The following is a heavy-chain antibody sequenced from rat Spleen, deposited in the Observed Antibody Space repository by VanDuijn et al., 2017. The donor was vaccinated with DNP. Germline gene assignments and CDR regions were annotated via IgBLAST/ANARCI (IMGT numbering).Heavy chain of an antibody. Sequence: EVQLVESGGGPVQPGRSLKLSCVASGFTFSSFPMAWVRQAPTKGLEWVATISTSGGSTYYRDSVKGRFTISRDNAKSTLYLQMNSLRSEDTATYYCTSAGYYYSSYIYPFAYWGQGTLVTVSS. CDR3: TSAGYYYSSYIYPFAY. J-gene: IGHJ3*01. CDR1: GFTFSSFP. D-gene: IGHD1-2*01. CDR2: ISTSGGST. V-gene: IGHV5-46*01.